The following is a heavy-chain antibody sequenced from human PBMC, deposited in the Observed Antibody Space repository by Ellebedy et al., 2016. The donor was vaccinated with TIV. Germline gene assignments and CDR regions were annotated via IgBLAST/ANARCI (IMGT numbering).Heavy chain of an antibody. J-gene: IGHJ4*02. Sequence: GSLRLSXTVSGDSISDYYWTWIRQPPGKGLEWIGYVFYTGSTNYNPSLKSRVAISIDTSNNKFSLRLNSVTASDTAVYFCARVDRGQFDFWGQGSLVTVSS. CDR1: GDSISDYY. CDR2: VFYTGST. D-gene: IGHD3/OR15-3a*01. V-gene: IGHV4-59*01. CDR3: ARVDRGQFDF.